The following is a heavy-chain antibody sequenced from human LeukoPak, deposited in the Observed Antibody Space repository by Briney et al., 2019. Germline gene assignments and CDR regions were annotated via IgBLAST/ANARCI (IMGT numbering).Heavy chain of an antibody. D-gene: IGHD3-22*01. CDR3: ARDTYYYDSSGYYRVWSIDDAFDI. J-gene: IGHJ3*02. V-gene: IGHV1-18*01. Sequence: ASVKVSCKASGYTFTSYGISWGRQAPGQGLEWMGWISAYNGNTNYAQKLQGRVTITTDTSTSTAYMELRSLRSDDTAVYYCARDTYYYDSSGYYRVWSIDDAFDIWGQGTMVTVSS. CDR2: ISAYNGNT. CDR1: GYTFTSYG.